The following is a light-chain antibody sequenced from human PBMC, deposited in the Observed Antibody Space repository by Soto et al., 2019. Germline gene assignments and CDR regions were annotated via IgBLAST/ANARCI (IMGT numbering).Light chain of an antibody. V-gene: IGKV3-11*01. J-gene: IGKJ2*01. Sequence: EIVLTQSQATLSLSPGERATLSCRTSQSVSNYLAWYQQKPGQAPRLLIYDASNRATGIPARFSGSGTGTDFTLDISSLEPEDFAIYYCQQRSNWPPYTFGQGTKLEIK. CDR3: QQRSNWPPYT. CDR2: DAS. CDR1: QSVSNY.